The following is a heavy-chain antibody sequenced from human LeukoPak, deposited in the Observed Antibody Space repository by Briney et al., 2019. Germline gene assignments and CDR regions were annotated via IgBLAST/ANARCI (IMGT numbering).Heavy chain of an antibody. Sequence: GGSLRLSCAASGFTFDDYGMSWVRQAPGKGLEWVSGINWNGGSTGYADSVKGRFTISRDNAKNSLYLQMNSLRAEDTALYYCARAVGGYYDAYYMDVWGKGTTVTVSS. CDR3: ARAVGGYYDAYYMDV. J-gene: IGHJ6*03. CDR2: INWNGGST. V-gene: IGHV3-20*04. D-gene: IGHD3-22*01. CDR1: GFTFDDYG.